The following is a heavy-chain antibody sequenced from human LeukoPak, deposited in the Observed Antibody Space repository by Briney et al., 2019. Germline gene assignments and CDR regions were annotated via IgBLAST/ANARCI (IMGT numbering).Heavy chain of an antibody. J-gene: IGHJ4*02. CDR3: ASRRDGYKYYFDY. CDR2: IYYSGST. Sequence: SETLSLTCTVSGGSISSHSWSWIRQPPGKGLEWIGYIYYSGSTNYNPSLKSRVTISVDTSKNQFSLKLSSVTAADTAVYYCASRRDGYKYYFDYWGQGTLVTVSS. D-gene: IGHD5-24*01. V-gene: IGHV4-59*11. CDR1: GGSISSHS.